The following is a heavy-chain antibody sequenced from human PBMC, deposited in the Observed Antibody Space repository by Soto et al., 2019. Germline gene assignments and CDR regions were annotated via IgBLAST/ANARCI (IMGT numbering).Heavy chain of an antibody. Sequence: EVQLLESGGGLVQPGGSLRLCCAASGFTFSSYAMSWVRQAPGKGLEWVSAISGSGGSTYYADSVKGRFTISRDNSKNTLYLQMNSLRAEDTAVYYCAKFRAVVPGIFDYWGQGTLVTVSS. D-gene: IGHD2-2*01. CDR1: GFTFSSYA. V-gene: IGHV3-23*01. CDR3: AKFRAVVPGIFDY. J-gene: IGHJ4*02. CDR2: ISGSGGST.